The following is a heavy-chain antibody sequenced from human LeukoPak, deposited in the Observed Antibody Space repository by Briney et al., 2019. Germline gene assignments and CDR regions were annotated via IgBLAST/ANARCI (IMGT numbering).Heavy chain of an antibody. CDR1: GFTFSSYA. V-gene: IGHV3-30*04. CDR3: ARDTDGYNLGYFQH. D-gene: IGHD5-24*01. CDR2: ISYDGSNK. Sequence: GGSLRLSCAASGFTFSSYAMHWVRQAPGKGLEWVAVISYDGSNKYYADSVKGRFTISRDNSKNTLYLQMNSLRAEDTAVCYCARDTDGYNLGYFQHWGQGTLVTVSS. J-gene: IGHJ1*01.